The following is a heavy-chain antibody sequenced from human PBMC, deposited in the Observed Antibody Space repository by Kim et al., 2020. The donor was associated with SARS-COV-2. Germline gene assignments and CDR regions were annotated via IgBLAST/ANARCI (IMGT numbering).Heavy chain of an antibody. CDR3: AREGSGAAAGTGNWFDP. V-gene: IGHV1-69*13. D-gene: IGHD6-13*01. CDR1: GGTFSSYA. J-gene: IGHJ5*02. Sequence: SVKVSCKASGGTFSSYAISWVRQAPGQGLEWMGGIIPIFGTANYAQKFQGRVTITADESTSTAYMELSSLRSEDTAVYYCAREGSGAAAGTGNWFDPWGQGTLVTVSS. CDR2: IIPIFGTA.